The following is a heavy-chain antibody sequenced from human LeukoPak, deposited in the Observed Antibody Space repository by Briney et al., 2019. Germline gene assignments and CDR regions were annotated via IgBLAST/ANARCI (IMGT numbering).Heavy chain of an antibody. CDR2: IRYDGSNK. CDR1: GFTFSSYG. CDR3: AKDQVRVHIVVVIPSPSGTSLDY. D-gene: IGHD2-21*01. J-gene: IGHJ4*02. V-gene: IGHV3-30*02. Sequence: PGGSLRLSXAASGFTFSSYGVHWVRQAPGKGLEWVAFIRYDGSNKYYADSVKGRFTISRDNSKNTLYLQMNSQRAENTAVYYCAKDQVRVHIVVVIPSPSGTSLDYWGQGTLVTVSS.